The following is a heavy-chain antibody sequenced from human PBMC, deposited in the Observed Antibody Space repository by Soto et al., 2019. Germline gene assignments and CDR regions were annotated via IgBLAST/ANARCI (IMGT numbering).Heavy chain of an antibody. Sequence: EVQLVESGGGLVRPGGSLRLSCAASGFTFSKYSMNWVRQAPGKGLEWVSSVTSTTGDLYYADSVKDRFTISRDNTRYSLSLQVHSLRDEDTGVYYCARDLMPNDRGLGDLAYWGQGTLVTVSS. V-gene: IGHV3-21*06. D-gene: IGHD2-2*01. CDR3: ARDLMPNDRGLGDLAY. J-gene: IGHJ4*02. CDR2: VTSTTGDL. CDR1: GFTFSKYS.